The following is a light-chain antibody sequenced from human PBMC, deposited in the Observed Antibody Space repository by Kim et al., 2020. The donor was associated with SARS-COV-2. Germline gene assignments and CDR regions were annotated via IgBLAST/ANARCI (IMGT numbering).Light chain of an antibody. J-gene: IGKJ2*01. V-gene: IGKV3-15*01. Sequence: EIVMTQSPATLSVSPGERATLSCRASQCVSSNLAWYQQKPGQAPRLLIYGASTRATGIPARFSGSGSGTEFTLTISSLQSEDFAVYYCQQYNNWPLAFGQGTKLEI. CDR1: QCVSSN. CDR2: GAS. CDR3: QQYNNWPLA.